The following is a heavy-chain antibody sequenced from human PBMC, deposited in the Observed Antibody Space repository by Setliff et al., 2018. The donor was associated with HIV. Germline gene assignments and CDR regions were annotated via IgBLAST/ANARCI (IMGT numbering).Heavy chain of an antibody. V-gene: IGHV1-3*01. J-gene: IGHJ4*02. CDR3: ARDRLGHIDRPYFDY. CDR2: INAGNGDT. Sequence: ASVKVSCKASGYTFTDYPVHWVRQAPGQRLEWMGWINAGNGDTKFSEKFQGRVTITTDASTSAAYMELSSLRSEDTAVYYCARDRLGHIDRPYFDYWGQGTLVTVSS. CDR1: GYTFTDYP. D-gene: IGHD2-21*01.